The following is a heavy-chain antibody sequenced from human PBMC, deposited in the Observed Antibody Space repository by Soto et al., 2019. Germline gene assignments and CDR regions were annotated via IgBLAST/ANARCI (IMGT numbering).Heavy chain of an antibody. CDR3: ARGRSITSYYYYGMDV. CDR2: IYYSGST. Sequence: QVQLQESGPGLVKPSETLSLTCTVSGGSISSYYWSWIRQPPGKGLEWIGYIYYSGSTNYNPSLKSRVTISVDTSKTQFSLKLSSVTAADTAVYYCARGRSITSYYYYGMDVWGQGTTVTVSS. CDR1: GGSISSYY. V-gene: IGHV4-59*01. D-gene: IGHD3-10*01. J-gene: IGHJ6*02.